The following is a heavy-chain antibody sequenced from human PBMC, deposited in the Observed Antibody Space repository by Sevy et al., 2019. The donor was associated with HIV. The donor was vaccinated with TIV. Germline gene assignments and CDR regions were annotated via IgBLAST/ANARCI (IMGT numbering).Heavy chain of an antibody. CDR3: ARETDNSARWLDP. CDR1: EFPFNFHG. Sequence: GGSLSLSGAASEFPFNFHGMHWFRQAPGKGLEWWEFIWQNGSNKYMASSVKGRFTISRDNSKNTLFLQMNSLTVEDTAVYYCARETDNSARWLDPWGQGTLVTVSS. CDR2: IWQNGSNK. D-gene: IGHD4-4*01. J-gene: IGHJ5*02. V-gene: IGHV3-30*02.